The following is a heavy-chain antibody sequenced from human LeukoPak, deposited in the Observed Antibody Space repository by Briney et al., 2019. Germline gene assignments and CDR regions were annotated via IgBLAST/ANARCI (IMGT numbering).Heavy chain of an antibody. J-gene: IGHJ4*02. Sequence: GASVKVSCKASGYTFRNHYIHWVRQAPGHGLEYMGWINFNRGDTNYAEKFQGRVTMTRDTSIDTVYMDLSSLRSDDTALYYCARDKSNGIGIVYWGQGTPVTVSS. CDR3: ARDKSNGIGIVY. D-gene: IGHD1-26*01. V-gene: IGHV1-2*02. CDR2: INFNRGDT. CDR1: GYTFRNHY.